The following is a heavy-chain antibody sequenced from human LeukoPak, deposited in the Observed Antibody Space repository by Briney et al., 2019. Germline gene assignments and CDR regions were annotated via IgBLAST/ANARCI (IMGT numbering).Heavy chain of an antibody. J-gene: IGHJ5*02. CDR1: GFTVTDNY. Sequence: GGSLRLSCVASGFTVTDNYMNWVRQSSGKGLEWVSVIYGGGDTNYADSVKGRFIISRDNAKSSLYLQMNSLRAEDTGVYYCARGPPLFDPWGQGTLVAVSS. CDR2: IYGGGDT. CDR3: ARGPPLFDP. V-gene: IGHV3-53*01.